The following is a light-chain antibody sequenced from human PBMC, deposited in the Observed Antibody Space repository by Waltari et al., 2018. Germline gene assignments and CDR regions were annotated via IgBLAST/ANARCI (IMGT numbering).Light chain of an antibody. Sequence: QSALTQPASVSGSPGQSITLSCTGTSSDVGGHNYVSWYQQHPGKAPKRVVYDVSNRPSGVSNRFSGSKSGNTASLTISGLQAEDEADYYCSSYTIISTLVLFGGGTKLTVL. CDR2: DVS. V-gene: IGLV2-14*03. CDR3: SSYTIISTLVL. CDR1: SSDVGGHNY. J-gene: IGLJ2*01.